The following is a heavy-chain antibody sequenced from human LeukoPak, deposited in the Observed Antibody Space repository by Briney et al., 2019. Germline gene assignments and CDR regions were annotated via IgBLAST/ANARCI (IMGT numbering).Heavy chain of an antibody. CDR2: ISYDGSNK. Sequence: GGSLRLSCAASGFTFSSYAMHWVRQAPGKGLEWVAVISYDGSNKYYADSVKGRFTISRDNSKNTLYLQMNSLRAEDTAVYYCARGTFIVVVPAALDYWGQGTLVTVSS. CDR1: GFTFSSYA. V-gene: IGHV3-30-3*01. D-gene: IGHD2-2*01. J-gene: IGHJ4*02. CDR3: ARGTFIVVVPAALDY.